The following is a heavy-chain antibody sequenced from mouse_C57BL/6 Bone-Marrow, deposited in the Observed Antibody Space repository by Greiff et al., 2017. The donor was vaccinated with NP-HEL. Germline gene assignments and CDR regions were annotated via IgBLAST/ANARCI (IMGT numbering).Heavy chain of an antibody. J-gene: IGHJ4*01. D-gene: IGHD1-1*01. CDR1: GYTFTDYY. CDR2: INPNNGGT. Sequence: EVKLQQSGPELVKPGASVKISCKASGYTFTDYYMNWVKQSHGKSLEWIGDINPNNGGTSYNQKFKGKATLTVDKSSSTAYMELRSLTSEDSAVYYCAIYYYGHYYAMDYWGQGTSVTVSS. V-gene: IGHV1-26*01. CDR3: AIYYYGHYYAMDY.